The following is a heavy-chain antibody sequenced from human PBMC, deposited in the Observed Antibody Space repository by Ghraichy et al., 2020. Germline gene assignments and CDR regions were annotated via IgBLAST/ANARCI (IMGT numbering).Heavy chain of an antibody. CDR1: GFTFSDYY. CDR2: ISSSGSTI. D-gene: IGHD2-2*02. J-gene: IGHJ4*02. CDR3: ARDPGRTNYCSSTSCYTDFDY. Sequence: GGSLRLSCAASGFTFSDYYMSWIRQAPGKGLEWVSYISSSGSTIYYADSVKGRFTISRDNAKNSLYLQMNSLRAEDTAVYYCARDPGRTNYCSSTSCYTDFDYWGQGTLVTVSS. V-gene: IGHV3-11*01.